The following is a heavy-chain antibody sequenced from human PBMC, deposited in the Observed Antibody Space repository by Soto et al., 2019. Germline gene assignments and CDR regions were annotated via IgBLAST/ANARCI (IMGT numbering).Heavy chain of an antibody. Sequence: QVHLVQSGAEVKKPGASVKVSCQGSGYAFTTYGITWVRQAPGQGLEWMGWISAHNGNTNYAQKLQGRVTVTRDTSTSTAYMELRSLRYDDTAVYSFARGRYGAYWGQGALVTVSS. CDR3: ARGRYGAY. CDR1: GYAFTTYG. J-gene: IGHJ4*02. V-gene: IGHV1-18*01. CDR2: ISAHNGNT. D-gene: IGHD3-10*01.